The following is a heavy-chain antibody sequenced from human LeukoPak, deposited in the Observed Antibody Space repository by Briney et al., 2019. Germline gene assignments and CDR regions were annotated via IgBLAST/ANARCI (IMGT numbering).Heavy chain of an antibody. D-gene: IGHD1-26*01. CDR3: ANLPWELSVSDY. CDR2: ISYDGSNK. Sequence: GGSLRLSCAASGFTFSSCGMHWVRQAPGKGLEWVAVISYDGSNKYYADSVKGRFTISRDNSKNTLYLQMNSLRAEDTAVYYCANLPWELSVSDYWGQGTLVTVSS. J-gene: IGHJ4*02. V-gene: IGHV3-30*18. CDR1: GFTFSSCG.